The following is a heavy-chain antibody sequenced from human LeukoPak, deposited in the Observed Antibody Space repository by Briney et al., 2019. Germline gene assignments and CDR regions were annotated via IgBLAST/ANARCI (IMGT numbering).Heavy chain of an antibody. V-gene: IGHV3-30*03. CDR1: GFTFSTYG. Sequence: PGGSLRLSCAASGFTFSTYGMHWVRQAPGQGLEWVAVISYDGSNKYYADSVKGRFTISRDNAQNSLYLQLNSLRDEDTAVYYCTRFHGYSYGDCWGQGTLVTVSS. J-gene: IGHJ4*02. CDR2: ISYDGSNK. D-gene: IGHD5-18*01. CDR3: TRFHGYSYGDC.